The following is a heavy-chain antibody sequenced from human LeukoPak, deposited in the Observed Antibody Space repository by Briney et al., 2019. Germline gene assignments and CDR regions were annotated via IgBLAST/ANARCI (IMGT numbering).Heavy chain of an antibody. V-gene: IGHV3-30*18. CDR1: RFTFSSYG. CDR2: ISYDGSNK. CDR3: AKGNYGDYPLYFDY. Sequence: GRSLRLSCAASRFTFSSYGMHWVRQAPGKGLEWVAVISYDGSNKYYADSVKGRFTISRDNSKNTLYLQMNSLRAEDTAVYYCAKGNYGDYPLYFDYWGQGTLVTVSS. D-gene: IGHD4-17*01. J-gene: IGHJ4*02.